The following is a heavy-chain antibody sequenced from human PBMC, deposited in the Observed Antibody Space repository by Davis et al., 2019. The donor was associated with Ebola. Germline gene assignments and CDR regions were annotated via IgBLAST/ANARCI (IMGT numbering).Heavy chain of an antibody. Sequence: PSETLSLTCDVSGYTIRSGYYWSWIRQPAGKGLEWIGRIYTSGSTNYNPSLKGRVTMSVDTSKNQFSLKLSSVTAADTAVYYCARDGGRLRVYYYYGMDVWGQGTTVTVSS. CDR1: GYTIRSGYY. CDR2: IYTSGST. J-gene: IGHJ6*02. CDR3: ARDGGRLRVYYYYGMDV. D-gene: IGHD3-10*01. V-gene: IGHV4-4*07.